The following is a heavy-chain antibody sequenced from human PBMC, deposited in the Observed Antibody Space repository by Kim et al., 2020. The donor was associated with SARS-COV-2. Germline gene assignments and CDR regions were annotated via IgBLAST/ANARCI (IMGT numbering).Heavy chain of an antibody. CDR1: GGSISSSSYY. CDR2: IYYSGST. Sequence: SETLSLTCTVSGGSISSSSYYWGWIRQPPGKGLEWIGSIYYSGSTYYNPSLKSRVTISVDTSKNQFSLKLSSVTAADTAVYYCARHNLGYCSGGSCYEFDYWGQGTLVTVSS. J-gene: IGHJ4*02. CDR3: ARHNLGYCSGGSCYEFDY. D-gene: IGHD2-15*01. V-gene: IGHV4-39*01.